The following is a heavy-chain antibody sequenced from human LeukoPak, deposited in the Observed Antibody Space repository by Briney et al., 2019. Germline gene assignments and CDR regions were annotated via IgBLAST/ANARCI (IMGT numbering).Heavy chain of an antibody. CDR1: GGSISSYY. D-gene: IGHD5-24*01. V-gene: IGHV4-59*01. Sequence: SETLSLTCTVSGGSISSYYWSWIRQPPGEGLEWIGYIYYSGSTNYNPSLKSRVTISVDTSKNQFSLKLSSVTAADTAVYYCARLPRDGYNTIDYWGQGTLVTVFS. J-gene: IGHJ4*02. CDR3: ARLPRDGYNTIDY. CDR2: IYYSGST.